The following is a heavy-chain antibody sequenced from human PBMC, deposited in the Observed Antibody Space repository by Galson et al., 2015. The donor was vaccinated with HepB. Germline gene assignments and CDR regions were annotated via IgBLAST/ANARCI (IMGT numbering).Heavy chain of an antibody. CDR3: AREHHTLPTRYSYGYFDY. CDR1: GFTFSSYG. CDR2: IWYDGSNK. J-gene: IGHJ4*02. Sequence: SLRLSCAASGFTFSSYGMHWVRQAPGKGLEWVAVIWYDGSNKYYADSVKGRFTISRDNSKNTLYLQMNSLRAEDTAVYYCAREHHTLPTRYSYGYFDYWGQGTLVTVSS. D-gene: IGHD5-18*01. V-gene: IGHV3-33*08.